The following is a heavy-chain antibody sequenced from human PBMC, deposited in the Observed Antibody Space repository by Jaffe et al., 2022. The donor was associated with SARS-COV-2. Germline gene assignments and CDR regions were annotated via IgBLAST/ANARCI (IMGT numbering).Heavy chain of an antibody. CDR1: GFTVTTNY. V-gene: IGHV3-53*01. CDR2: IYSGGDT. Sequence: EVQLVESGGGLIQPGGSLRLSCAASGFTVTTNYMSWVRQAPGKGLEWVSIIYSGGDTYYADSVRGRFTISRHSSKNTLYLQMNSLRVEDTAIYYCARDNGRGSYAFFDYWGQGTLVTVSS. CDR3: ARDNGRGSYAFFDY. J-gene: IGHJ4*02. D-gene: IGHD3-16*01.